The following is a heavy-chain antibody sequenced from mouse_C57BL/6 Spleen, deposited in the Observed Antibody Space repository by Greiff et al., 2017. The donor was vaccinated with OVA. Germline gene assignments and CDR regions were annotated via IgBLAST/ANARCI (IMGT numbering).Heavy chain of an antibody. Sequence: QVHVKQSGPGLVQPSQSLSIPCPVSGFSLTSYGVHWVRQSPGKGLAWLGVIWSGGSTDYNAAFISRLSISKDKSKSQVFFKMNSQQTDEKAIDYCDRNEDLDDMDYWGQGTSVTVSS. J-gene: IGHJ4*01. CDR1: GFSLTSYG. CDR2: IWSGGST. V-gene: IGHV2-2*01. CDR3: DRNEDLDDMDY.